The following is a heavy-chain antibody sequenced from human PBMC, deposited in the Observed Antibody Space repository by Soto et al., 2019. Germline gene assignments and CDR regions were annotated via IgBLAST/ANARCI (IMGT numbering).Heavy chain of an antibody. CDR3: ARVRGIAARASQNYNWFDP. V-gene: IGHV1-8*01. CDR1: GYTFTSYD. Sequence: ASVKVSFKASGYTFTSYDINWVRQATGQGLEWMGWMNPNSGNTGYAQKFQGRVTMTRNTSISTAYMELSSLRSEDTAVYYCARVRGIAARASQNYNWFDPWGQGTLVTVSS. CDR2: MNPNSGNT. J-gene: IGHJ5*02. D-gene: IGHD6-6*01.